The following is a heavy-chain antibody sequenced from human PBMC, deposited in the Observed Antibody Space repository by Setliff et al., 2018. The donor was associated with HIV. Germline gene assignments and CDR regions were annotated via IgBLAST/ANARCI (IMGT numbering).Heavy chain of an antibody. CDR1: GYTFTNYF. CDR2: INPSGGST. J-gene: IGHJ4*02. V-gene: IGHV1-46*01. CDR3: ARAGYGGYYYGDY. D-gene: IGHD3-22*01. Sequence: ASVKVSCKASGYTFTNYFMHWVRQAPGQGLEWMGIINPSGGSTRHAQKFQGRVTMTRDMSTSTVYMELSSLRSEDTAVYYCARAGYGGYYYGDYWGQGTLVTAPQ.